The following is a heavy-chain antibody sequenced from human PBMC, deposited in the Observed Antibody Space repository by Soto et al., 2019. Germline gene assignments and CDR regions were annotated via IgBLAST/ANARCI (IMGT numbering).Heavy chain of an antibody. CDR1: GGSFSGYY. CDR3: ARGDYYDSSGYYQSDAFDI. J-gene: IGHJ3*02. V-gene: IGHV4-34*01. D-gene: IGHD3-22*01. Sequence: ASETLSLTCAVYGGSFSGYYWSWIRQPPGKGLEWIGEINHSGSTNYNPSLKSRVTISVDTSKNQFSLKLSSVTAADTAVYYCARGDYYDSSGYYQSDAFDIWGQGTMVTVSS. CDR2: INHSGST.